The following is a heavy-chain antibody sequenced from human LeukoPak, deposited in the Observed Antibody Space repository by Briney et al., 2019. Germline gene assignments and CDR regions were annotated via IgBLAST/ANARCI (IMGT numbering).Heavy chain of an antibody. J-gene: IGHJ2*01. V-gene: IGHV4-34*01. CDR2: INHSGST. Sequence: SETLSLTCAVYGGSFSGYYWSWIRQPPGKGLEWIGEINHSGSTNYNPSLKSRVTISVDTSKSQFSLKLSSVTAADTAVYYCARDLIAYCGGDCYSWYFDLWGRGTLVTVSS. CDR1: GGSFSGYY. D-gene: IGHD2-21*02. CDR3: ARDLIAYCGGDCYSWYFDL.